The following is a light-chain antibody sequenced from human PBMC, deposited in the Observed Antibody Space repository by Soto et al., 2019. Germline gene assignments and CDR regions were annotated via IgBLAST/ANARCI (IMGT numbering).Light chain of an antibody. CDR3: QQYHTWPIT. J-gene: IGKJ4*01. CDR2: GAS. V-gene: IGKV3-20*01. Sequence: VLTQSPVTLSLSPGERATLSCRASQSVSNNYLAWYQQKPGQAPRLLIYGASNRATGIPDRFSGSGSGTDFTLTISRLEPEDFAVYYCQQYHTWPITFGGGTKVDIK. CDR1: QSVSNNY.